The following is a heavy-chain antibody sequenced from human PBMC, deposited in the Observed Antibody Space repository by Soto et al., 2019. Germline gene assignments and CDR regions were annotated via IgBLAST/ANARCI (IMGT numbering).Heavy chain of an antibody. J-gene: IGHJ6*02. D-gene: IGHD5-18*01. CDR1: GYTFTSYY. V-gene: IGHV1-46*01. CDR2: INPSGGST. CDR3: ARSRSPAMVRYYYYGMDV. Sequence: QVQLVQSGAEVKKPGASVKVSCKASGYTFTSYYMHWVRQAPRQGLEWMGIINPSGGSTSYAQKFQGRVTMTRDTATSTVYMELSSLRSEDTAVYYCARSRSPAMVRYYYYGMDVWGQGTTVTVSS.